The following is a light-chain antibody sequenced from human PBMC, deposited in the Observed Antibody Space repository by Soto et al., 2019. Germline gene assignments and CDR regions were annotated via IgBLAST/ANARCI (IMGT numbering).Light chain of an antibody. CDR1: QSVSSSY. J-gene: IGKJ1*01. CDR2: GAS. CDR3: QQYGSSPRT. Sequence: EIVLTQSPGTLSLSPGERATLSCRASQSVSSSYLAWYQQKPGQAPRLLISGASSRATGIPDRFSGSGSGTDFSLTISRLEPEDFAVYYCQQYGSSPRTFGQGTKVDIK. V-gene: IGKV3-20*01.